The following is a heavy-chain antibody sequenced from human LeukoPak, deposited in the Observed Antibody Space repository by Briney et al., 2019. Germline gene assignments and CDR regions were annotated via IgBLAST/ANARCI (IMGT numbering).Heavy chain of an antibody. CDR1: GFTFSGYS. CDR3: ARHVYSSGWGAFDI. D-gene: IGHD6-19*01. V-gene: IGHV3-21*01. Sequence: GGSLRLSCAASGFTFSGYSMNWVRQAPGKGLEWVSSISRSATYLYYADSLQGRFTVSRDDAKSSLYLQMKSLSAEDTAVYYCARHVYSSGWGAFDIWGQGTMVTVS. J-gene: IGHJ3*02. CDR2: ISRSATYL.